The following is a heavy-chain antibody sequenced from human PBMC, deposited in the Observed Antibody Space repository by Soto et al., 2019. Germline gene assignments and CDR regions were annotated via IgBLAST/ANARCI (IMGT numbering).Heavy chain of an antibody. CDR1: GFTFSSYA. Sequence: GGSLRLSCAASGFTFSSYAMHWVRQAPGKGLEWVAVISYDGSNKYYADSVKGRFTISRDNSKNTLYLQMNSLRAEDTAVYYCARAMAFTMVRGGWENYYFDYWGQGTLVTVSS. D-gene: IGHD3-10*01. V-gene: IGHV3-30-3*01. CDR3: ARAMAFTMVRGGWENYYFDY. CDR2: ISYDGSNK. J-gene: IGHJ4*02.